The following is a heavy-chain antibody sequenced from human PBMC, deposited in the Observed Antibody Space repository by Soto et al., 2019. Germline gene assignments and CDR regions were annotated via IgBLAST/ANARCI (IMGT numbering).Heavy chain of an antibody. CDR2: ISRRGVV. D-gene: IGHD3-3*01. Sequence: DVQLVESGGGLVQPGGSLRLSCAASGFTFSSYSMNWIRRAPGKGLEWVAYISRRGVVHYAGSVEGRLTISRDNANISLYLQMNSLSVEDPAFYFFVRDPDFLGYRGQGTLVTVTS. J-gene: IGHJ4*02. CDR1: GFTFSSYS. CDR3: VRDPDFLGY. V-gene: IGHV3-48*01.